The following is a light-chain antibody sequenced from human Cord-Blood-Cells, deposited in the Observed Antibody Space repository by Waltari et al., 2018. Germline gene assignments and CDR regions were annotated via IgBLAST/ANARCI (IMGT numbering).Light chain of an antibody. Sequence: DIVMTQSPDSLAVSLGERATINCKSSPSVLYSSNNKTYLAWYQQKPGQPHKLLIYWASTRESGVPDRFSGSGSGTDFTLTISSLQAEDVAVYYCQQYYSTPWTFGQGTKVEIK. CDR3: QQYYSTPWT. J-gene: IGKJ1*01. V-gene: IGKV4-1*01. CDR1: PSVLYSSNNKTY. CDR2: WAS.